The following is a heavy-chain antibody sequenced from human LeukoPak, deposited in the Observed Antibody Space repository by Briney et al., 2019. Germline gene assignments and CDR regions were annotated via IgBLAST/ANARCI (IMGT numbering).Heavy chain of an antibody. CDR3: ARELTRIAAAGTGGYWDYMDV. CDR2: ISSNGGST. J-gene: IGHJ6*03. V-gene: IGHV3-64*01. D-gene: IGHD6-13*01. Sequence: GGSLRLSCAASGFTFSSYAMHWVRQAPGKGLEYVSAISSNGGSTYYANSVKGRFTISRDNSKNTLYLQMGSLRAEDMAVYYCARELTRIAAAGTGGYWDYMDVWGEGTTVTVSS. CDR1: GFTFSSYA.